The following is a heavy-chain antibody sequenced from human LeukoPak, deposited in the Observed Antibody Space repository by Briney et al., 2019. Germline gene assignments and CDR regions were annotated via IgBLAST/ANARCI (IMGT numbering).Heavy chain of an antibody. CDR3: AKRVSMATTEY. J-gene: IGHJ4*02. CDR2: ISYDGSNK. CDR1: GFTFSSYG. Sequence: GGSLRLSCAASGFTFSSYGMHWVRQAPGKGLEWVAVISYDGSNKYYADSVKGRFTISRDNSKNTLYLQMNSLRAEDTAVYYCAKRVSMATTEYWGQGTLVTVSS. D-gene: IGHD5-24*01. V-gene: IGHV3-30*18.